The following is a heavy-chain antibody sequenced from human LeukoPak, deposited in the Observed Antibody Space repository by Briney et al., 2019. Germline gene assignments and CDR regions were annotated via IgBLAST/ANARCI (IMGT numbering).Heavy chain of an antibody. D-gene: IGHD2-15*01. CDR3: ARGRHCSGGSCYLDY. CDR1: GYSFTGYY. CDR2: INPNSGGT. J-gene: IGHJ4*02. V-gene: IGHV1-2*02. Sequence: SVTVSCKASGYSFTGYYMLWVRQPPGQGLEWMEWINPNSGGTNYAQKFQGRITMTRDTSISTVYMELSRLTPDDTAVYYCARGRHCSGGSCYLDYWGQGTLVTVS.